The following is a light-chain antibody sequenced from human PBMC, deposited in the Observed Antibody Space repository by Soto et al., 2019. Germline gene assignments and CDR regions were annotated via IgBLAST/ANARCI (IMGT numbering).Light chain of an antibody. CDR1: QSVSSN. CDR3: QQYNNWPGT. Sequence: EIVMTQSPATLSVSPGERATLSCRASQSVSSNLAWYQQKPGQAPRLLIYGAPPRATGIPARFSGSGSGTEFTLTISSLQSEDFAVYYCQQYNNWPGTFGQGTKVEIK. J-gene: IGKJ1*01. V-gene: IGKV3-15*01. CDR2: GAP.